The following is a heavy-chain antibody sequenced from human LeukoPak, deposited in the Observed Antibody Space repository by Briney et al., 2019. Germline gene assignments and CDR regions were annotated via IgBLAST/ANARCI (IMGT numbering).Heavy chain of an antibody. V-gene: IGHV1-58*01. CDR1: GFTFTSSD. CDR2: IVVGSGNT. Sequence: GASVKVSCKASGFTFTSSDVQWVRQARGQRLEWIGWIVVGSGNTNYAQKSQERVTITRDMSTSTAYMELSSLRSEDTAVYYCAAEGTYYYGSGSQNWFDPWGQGTLVTVSS. CDR3: AAEGTYYYGSGSQNWFDP. D-gene: IGHD3-10*01. J-gene: IGHJ5*02.